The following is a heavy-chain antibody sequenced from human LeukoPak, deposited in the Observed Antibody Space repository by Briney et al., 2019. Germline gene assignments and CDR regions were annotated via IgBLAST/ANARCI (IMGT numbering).Heavy chain of an antibody. V-gene: IGHV7-4-1*02. Sequence: ASVKVSCKASGYTFTSYAMNWVRQAPGQGLEWMGWINTNTGNPTYAQGFTGRFVFSLDTSVSTAYLQISSLKAEDTAVYYCARVWDPLAAAGREFDYWGQGTLVTVSS. CDR3: ARVWDPLAAAGREFDY. D-gene: IGHD6-13*01. J-gene: IGHJ4*02. CDR1: GYTFTSYA. CDR2: INTNTGNP.